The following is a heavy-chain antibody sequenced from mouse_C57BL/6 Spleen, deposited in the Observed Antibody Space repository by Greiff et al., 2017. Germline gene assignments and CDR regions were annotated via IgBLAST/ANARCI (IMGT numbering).Heavy chain of an antibody. J-gene: IGHJ2*01. CDR1: GFTFSSYA. CDR2: ISDGGSYT. D-gene: IGHD1-1*01. CDR3: ARERLLRVSSGYFDY. V-gene: IGHV5-4*01. Sequence: EVKLVESGGGLVKPGGSLKLSCAASGFTFSSYAMSWVRQTPEKRLEWVATISDGGSYTYYPDNVQGRFTISRDNAKNNLYRQMSHLKSEDTAMYYGARERLLRVSSGYFDYWGQGTTLTVSS.